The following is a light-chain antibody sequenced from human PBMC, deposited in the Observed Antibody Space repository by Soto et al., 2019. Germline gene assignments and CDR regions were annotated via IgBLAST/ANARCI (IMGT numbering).Light chain of an antibody. CDR2: KVS. J-gene: IGKJ1*01. CDR1: QSLVHSDRNIY. V-gene: IGKV2-24*01. CDR3: MQLSHFPWT. Sequence: EIVMTQTPLSAPVTLGQSASISCRSSQSLVHSDRNIYLSWFHQRPGHPPRLLIYKVSKRFSGVPDRFGGSGSGTYFTLKIDRVEADDVGLYYCMQLSHFPWTFGQGTKVEV.